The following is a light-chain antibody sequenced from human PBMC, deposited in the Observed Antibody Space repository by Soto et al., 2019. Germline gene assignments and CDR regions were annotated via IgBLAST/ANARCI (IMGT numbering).Light chain of an antibody. CDR3: QSYDSSLSGLWV. V-gene: IGLV1-40*01. Sequence: QSVLTQPPSVSGAPGQRVTISCTGSSSNIGAGYGVHWYQQLPGTAPKLLIYGNSNRPSGVPDRFSGSKSGTSASLAITGLQAEDEADYYCQSYDSSLSGLWVFGGGTQLTVL. CDR1: SSNIGAGYG. CDR2: GNS. J-gene: IGLJ3*02.